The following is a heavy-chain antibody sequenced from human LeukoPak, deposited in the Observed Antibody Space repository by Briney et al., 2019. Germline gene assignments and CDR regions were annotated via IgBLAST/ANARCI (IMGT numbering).Heavy chain of an antibody. D-gene: IGHD3-22*01. CDR2: IIPIFGTA. CDR1: GGTFSSYA. V-gene: IGHV1-69*01. Sequence: SVKVSCKASGGTFSSYAISWVRQAPGQGLEWMGGIIPIFGTANYAQKFQGRVTITADESTSKAYMELSSLRSEDTAVYYCARANYDSSGYYYENPYYYYYGMGVWGQGTTVTVSS. J-gene: IGHJ6*02. CDR3: ARANYDSSGYYYENPYYYYYGMGV.